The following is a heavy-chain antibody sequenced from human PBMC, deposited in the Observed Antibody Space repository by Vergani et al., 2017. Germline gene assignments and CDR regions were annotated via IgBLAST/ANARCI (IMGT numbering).Heavy chain of an antibody. V-gene: IGHV4-59*01. CDR1: GGSISSYY. J-gene: IGHJ4*02. CDR3: ATGVGWLQPFDY. Sequence: QVQLQESGPGLVKPSETLSLTCTVSGGSISSYYWTWIRQPPGKGLEWIGYIYYSGSTNYNSSLKSRVTISIDTSKNQFSLKLSSVTAADTAVYYCATGVGWLQPFDYWGQGTLVTVSS. CDR2: IYYSGST. D-gene: IGHD5-24*01.